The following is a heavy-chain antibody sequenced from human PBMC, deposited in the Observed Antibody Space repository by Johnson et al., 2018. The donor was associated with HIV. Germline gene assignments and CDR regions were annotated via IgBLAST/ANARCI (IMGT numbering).Heavy chain of an antibody. V-gene: IGHV3-23*04. CDR2: ISGSGSTI. CDR1: GFTFSSYA. Sequence: VQLVESGGGLVQPGGSLRLSCAASGFTFSSYAMSWVRQAPGKGLEWVSAISGSGSTIYYADSVKGRFTISRDNAKNSLYLQMNSLRAEDTAVYYCAKPRQPSDAFDIWGQGTMLTVTS. D-gene: IGHD6-13*01. J-gene: IGHJ3*02. CDR3: AKPRQPSDAFDI.